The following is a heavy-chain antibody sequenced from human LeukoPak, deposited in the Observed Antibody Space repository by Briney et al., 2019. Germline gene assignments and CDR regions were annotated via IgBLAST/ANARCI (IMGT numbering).Heavy chain of an antibody. D-gene: IGHD6-19*01. CDR2: ISGSGGTT. J-gene: IGHJ4*02. V-gene: IGHV3-23*01. Sequence: PGGSLRLSCAASGFTFSSYAMSWVRQAPGKGLEWVSVISGSGGTTYYADSVRGRFTISRDNSKNTLFLQMNSLRAEDTAVYYCARAAVAGPLNYYFDYWGQGTLVTVSS. CDR1: GFTFSSYA. CDR3: ARAAVAGPLNYYFDY.